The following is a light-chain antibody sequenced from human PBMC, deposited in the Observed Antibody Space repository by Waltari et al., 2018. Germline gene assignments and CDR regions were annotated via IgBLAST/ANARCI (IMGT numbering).Light chain of an antibody. Sequence: VMTQSPATLFVSPGEGATLPCRARQSISRHVAWYHQKSCQAPRLLIFDASARATGIPARFSGSGSGTEFTLTVSSLQSEDVGVYYCQQYNNWPPLTFGGGTKVEIK. J-gene: IGKJ4*01. CDR2: DAS. V-gene: IGKV3D-15*01. CDR1: QSISRH. CDR3: QQYNNWPPLT.